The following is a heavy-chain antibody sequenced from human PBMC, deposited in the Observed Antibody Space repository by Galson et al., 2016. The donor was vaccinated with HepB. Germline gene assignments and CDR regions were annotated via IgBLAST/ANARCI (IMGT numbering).Heavy chain of an antibody. J-gene: IGHJ4*02. D-gene: IGHD3-9*01. Sequence: LRLSCAASGFPFNVYGLHWVRPAPGKGLEWVASISHDGSNRYHVDFVKGRFTISRDNFKSTLYLEMNSLRGEDTAIYYCAKGDYDVLRYSDHWGQGTLVTVSS. V-gene: IGHV3-30*18. CDR3: AKGDYDVLRYSDH. CDR2: ISHDGSNR. CDR1: GFPFNVYG.